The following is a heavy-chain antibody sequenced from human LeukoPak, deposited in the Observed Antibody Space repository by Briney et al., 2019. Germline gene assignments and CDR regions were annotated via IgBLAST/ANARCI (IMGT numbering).Heavy chain of an antibody. CDR2: ISSDGRHI. CDR1: GFIFSSYA. Sequence: GGSLRLSCAAPGFIFSSYAVHWVRQAPGKGLEWVAVISSDGRHIFYADSVKGRFTISRDNSKNTLYLQMNSLRAEDTALYLCARCGGTCSLPSISAMDVWGQGTTVTVS. J-gene: IGHJ6*02. CDR3: ARCGGTCSLPSISAMDV. D-gene: IGHD2-21*01. V-gene: IGHV3-30*04.